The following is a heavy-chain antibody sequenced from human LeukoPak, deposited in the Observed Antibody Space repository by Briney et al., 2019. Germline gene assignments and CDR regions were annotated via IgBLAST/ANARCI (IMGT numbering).Heavy chain of an antibody. CDR3: AKEWELMGYNWFDP. CDR2: ISGSGGST. CDR1: GFTFSSYA. D-gene: IGHD1-26*01. Sequence: GGSLRLSCAASGFTFSSYAMSWVRQAPGKGLEWGSAISGSGGSTYYADSVKGRFTLSRDNSKNTLYLQMNSLRAEDTAVYYCAKEWELMGYNWFDPWGQGTLVTVSS. J-gene: IGHJ5*02. V-gene: IGHV3-23*01.